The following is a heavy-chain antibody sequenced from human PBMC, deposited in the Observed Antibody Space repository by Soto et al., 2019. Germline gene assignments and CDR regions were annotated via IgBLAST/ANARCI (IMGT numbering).Heavy chain of an antibody. CDR2: MSDDGSKK. CDR3: AKELRETGGYYFDC. CDR1: GFSFSKYG. D-gene: IGHD3-16*01. J-gene: IGHJ4*02. Sequence: QVQLVESGGGVVQPGRSLRLSCAASGFSFSKYGMHWVRQAPGKGLEWVAEMSDDGSKKYYGDSVKGRFTISRDNSKNTPYLLMDSLRPEETAMYYCAKELRETGGYYFDCWGQGTLVTVSS. V-gene: IGHV3-30*18.